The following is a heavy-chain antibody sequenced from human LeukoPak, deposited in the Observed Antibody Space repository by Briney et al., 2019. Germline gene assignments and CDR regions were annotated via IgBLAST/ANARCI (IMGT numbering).Heavy chain of an antibody. CDR2: INWNGGST. CDR1: GFTFDDYG. CDR3: AKDMQRWELLASLDY. V-gene: IGHV3-20*04. Sequence: PGGSLRLSCAASGFTFDDYGMSWVRQAPGKGLEWVSGINWNGGSTGYADSVKGRFTISRDNAKNSLYLQMNSLRAEDTALYYCAKDMQRWELLASLDYWGQGTLVTVSS. J-gene: IGHJ4*02. D-gene: IGHD1-26*01.